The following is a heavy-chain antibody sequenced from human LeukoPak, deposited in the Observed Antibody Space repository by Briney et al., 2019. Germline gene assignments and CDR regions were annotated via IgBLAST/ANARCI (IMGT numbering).Heavy chain of an antibody. D-gene: IGHD3-16*02. J-gene: IGHJ4*02. Sequence: TSETLSLTCTVSGGSISSGGYYWSWLRPPPGKGLEWVGYIYYSGSTYYNPSLKSRVTISVDTSKNQFSLKLSSVTAADTAVYYCARESGGVIAAPDYWGQGTLVTVSS. CDR3: ARESGGVIAAPDY. CDR1: GGSISSGGYY. V-gene: IGHV4-31*03. CDR2: IYYSGST.